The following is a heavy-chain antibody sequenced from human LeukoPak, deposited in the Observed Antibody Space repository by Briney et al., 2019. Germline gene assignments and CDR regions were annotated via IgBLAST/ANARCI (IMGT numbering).Heavy chain of an antibody. Sequence: PGGSLRLSCAASGFTFSSYWMHWVRQAPGKGLVWVSRINGDGTSTTYADSVKGRFTIFRDNAKNTLSLQMNSQRAEDTAVYYCARDSHGYPLDYWGQGTLVTVSS. CDR1: GFTFSSYW. J-gene: IGHJ4*02. CDR3: ARDSHGYPLDY. CDR2: INGDGTST. V-gene: IGHV3-74*01. D-gene: IGHD5-18*01.